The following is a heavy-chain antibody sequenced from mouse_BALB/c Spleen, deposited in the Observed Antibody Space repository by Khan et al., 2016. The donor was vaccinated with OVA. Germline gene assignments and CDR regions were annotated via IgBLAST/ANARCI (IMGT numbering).Heavy chain of an antibody. J-gene: IGHJ3*01. D-gene: IGHD2-2*01. V-gene: IGHV1-77*01. CDR2: IYPGSGNT. CDR1: GYTFTDYY. Sequence: VQLQASGAELARPGASVKLSCKASGYTFTDYYINWVKQRTGQGLEWIGEIYPGSGNTYYNEKFKDKATLTADKSSSTAFMQLNSLTSEDSAVYFCARSGIGSFAYWGQGTLVTVSA. CDR3: ARSGIGSFAY.